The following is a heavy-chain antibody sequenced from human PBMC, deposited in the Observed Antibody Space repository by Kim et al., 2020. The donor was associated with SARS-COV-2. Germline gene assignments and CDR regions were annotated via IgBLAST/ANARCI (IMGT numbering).Heavy chain of an antibody. CDR1: GDSVSSDSVA. D-gene: IGHD4-4*01. CDR2: TYYRSKWYN. V-gene: IGHV6-1*01. CDR3: ARDHQYSIDY. J-gene: IGHJ4*02. Sequence: SQTLSLTCAISGDSVSSDSVAWNWIRQSPSRGLEWLGRTYYRSKWYNDYAVSVKSRITISPDTSKNQFSLQLNSVDPEDTAVYYCARDHQYSIDYWGQGTLVTVSS.